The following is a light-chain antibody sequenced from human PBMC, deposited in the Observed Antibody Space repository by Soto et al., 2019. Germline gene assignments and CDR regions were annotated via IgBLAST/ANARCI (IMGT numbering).Light chain of an antibody. Sequence: DVQMTQSPSTLSALVGDTVTITCRASQGVSSWVAWYQQKPGNAPKLLIYDASTLAVGAPSRFRGSGSGTIFTLTISSLQPDDFANYYCQQYNSFSKTFGQGTDLEVK. CDR1: QGVSSW. J-gene: IGKJ1*01. CDR3: QQYNSFSKT. V-gene: IGKV1-5*01. CDR2: DAS.